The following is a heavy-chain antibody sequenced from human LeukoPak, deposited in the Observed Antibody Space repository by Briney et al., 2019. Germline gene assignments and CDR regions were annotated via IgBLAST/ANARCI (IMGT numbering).Heavy chain of an antibody. Sequence: ASVKVSCKASGGTFSSYAISWVRQAPGQGLEWMGGIIPISGTANYAQKFQGRVTITADESTSTAYMELSSLRSEDTAVYYCARELAYCSSTSCYNYYYYMDVWGKGTTVTVSS. D-gene: IGHD2-2*02. V-gene: IGHV1-69*13. CDR1: GGTFSSYA. CDR3: ARELAYCSSTSCYNYYYYMDV. J-gene: IGHJ6*03. CDR2: IIPISGTA.